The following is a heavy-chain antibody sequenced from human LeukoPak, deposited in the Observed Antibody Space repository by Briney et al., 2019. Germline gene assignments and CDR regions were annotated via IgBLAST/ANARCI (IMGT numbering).Heavy chain of an antibody. CDR3: ARGSGYAPSKLFDP. J-gene: IGHJ5*02. Sequence: GESLRISCKGSRYNFASYWIGWVRQMPGEGLEWMGTIYPGDADTRYSPSFQGQVTISADKSISTAYLQWSSLNASDTAMYYCARGSGYAPSKLFDPWGQGTQVTVSS. CDR2: IYPGDADT. D-gene: IGHD6-25*01. CDR1: RYNFASYW. V-gene: IGHV5-51*01.